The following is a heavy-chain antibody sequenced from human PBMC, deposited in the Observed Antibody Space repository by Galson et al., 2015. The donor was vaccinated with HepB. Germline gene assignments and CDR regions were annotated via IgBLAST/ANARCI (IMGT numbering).Heavy chain of an antibody. CDR2: ISYDGSNK. Sequence: SLRLSCAASGFTFSSYGIHWVRQAPGKGLEWVAVISYDGSNKYYADSVKGRFTISRDNSKKQLFLQMNSLRAEDTAVYYCAIVDYYGSGSYYNADYWGQGTLVTVSS. CDR3: AIVDYYGSGSYYNADY. CDR1: GFTFSSYG. J-gene: IGHJ4*02. D-gene: IGHD3-10*01. V-gene: IGHV3-30*03.